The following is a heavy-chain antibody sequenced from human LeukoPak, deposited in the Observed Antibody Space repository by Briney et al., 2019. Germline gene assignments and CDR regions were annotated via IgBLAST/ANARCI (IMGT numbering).Heavy chain of an antibody. V-gene: IGHV3-48*03. Sequence: GGSLRLSCAASGFTLSSYEMNWVRHAPGKGLEWVSYISSSSSTIYYADSVKGRFTISRDNAKNSLYLQMNSLRAEDTAVYYCARPGGYGDYYFDYWGQGTLVTVSS. CDR2: ISSSSSTI. D-gene: IGHD4-17*01. CDR3: ARPGGYGDYYFDY. CDR1: GFTLSSYE. J-gene: IGHJ4*02.